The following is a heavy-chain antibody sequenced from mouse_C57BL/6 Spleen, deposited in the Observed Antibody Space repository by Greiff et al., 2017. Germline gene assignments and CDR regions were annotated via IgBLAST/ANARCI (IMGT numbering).Heavy chain of an antibody. Sequence: EVKLVESEGGLVQPGSSMKLSCTASGFTFSDYYMAWVRQVPEKGLEWVANINYDGSSTYYLDSLKSRFIISRDNAKNILYLQISMLQSEDTATYYCARHDGFYLDYWGQGTSVTVSS. CDR3: ARHDGFYLDY. D-gene: IGHD2-3*01. V-gene: IGHV5-16*01. CDR2: INYDGSST. CDR1: GFTFSDYY. J-gene: IGHJ4*01.